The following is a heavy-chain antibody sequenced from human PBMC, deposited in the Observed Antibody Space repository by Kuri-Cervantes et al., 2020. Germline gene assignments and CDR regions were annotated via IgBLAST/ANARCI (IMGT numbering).Heavy chain of an antibody. D-gene: IGHD3-9*01. J-gene: IGHJ6*02. V-gene: IGHV3-30-3*01. CDR3: AKAFVYYDILTGYDKVSYYYGMDV. CDR2: ISYDGSNK. Sequence: GEFLKISCAASGVTFSSYAMHWVRQAPGKGLEWVAVISYDGSNKYYADSVKGRFTISRDNSKNTLYLQMNSMRAEDTAVYYCAKAFVYYDILTGYDKVSYYYGMDVWGQGTTVTVSS. CDR1: GVTFSSYA.